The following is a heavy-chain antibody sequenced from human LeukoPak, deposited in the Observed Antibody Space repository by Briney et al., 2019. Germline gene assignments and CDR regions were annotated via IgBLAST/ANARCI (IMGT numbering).Heavy chain of an antibody. CDR2: IYYSGST. V-gene: IGHV4-59*01. Sequence: SESVSLTCTVSGGSISSYYWSWIRQPPGKGLEWIGYIYYSGSTNYNPSLKSRVTISVDTSKNQFSLKLSSVTAADTAVYYCARWLQPYFDYWGQGTLVTVSS. CDR1: GGSISSYY. D-gene: IGHD5-24*01. J-gene: IGHJ4*02. CDR3: ARWLQPYFDY.